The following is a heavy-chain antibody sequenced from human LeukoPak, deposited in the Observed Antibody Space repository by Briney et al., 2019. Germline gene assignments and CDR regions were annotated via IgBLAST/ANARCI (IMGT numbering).Heavy chain of an antibody. CDR2: IIPIFGTA. Sequence: ASVKVSCKASGGTFSSYAISWVRQAPGQGLEWMGGIIPIFGTANYARKFQGRVTITADESTSTAYMELSSLRSEDTAVYYCASQKFLEWLLLDYWGQGTLVTVSS. CDR1: GGTFSSYA. V-gene: IGHV1-69*01. CDR3: ASQKFLEWLLLDY. D-gene: IGHD3-3*01. J-gene: IGHJ4*02.